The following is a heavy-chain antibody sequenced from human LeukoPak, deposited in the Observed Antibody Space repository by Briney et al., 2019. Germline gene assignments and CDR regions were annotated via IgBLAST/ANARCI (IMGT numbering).Heavy chain of an antibody. J-gene: IGHJ4*02. CDR2: IYYSGIT. CDR1: GGSVSSGSYY. CDR3: ARAGDYYGSGSYSAPFGY. V-gene: IGHV4-61*01. Sequence: SETLSLTCTVSGGSVSSGSYYWSWIRQPPGKGLEWIGYIYYSGITNYNPSLKSRVTISVDTSKNQFSLKLSSVTAADTAVYYCARAGDYYGSGSYSAPFGYWGQGTLVTVSS. D-gene: IGHD3-10*01.